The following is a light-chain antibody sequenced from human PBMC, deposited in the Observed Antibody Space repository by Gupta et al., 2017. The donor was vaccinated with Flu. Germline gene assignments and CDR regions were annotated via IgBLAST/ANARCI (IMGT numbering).Light chain of an antibody. CDR2: KDS. Sequence: SYELTQPPSVSVSPGQTARITCSGDAVPKQYAYWYQQKPGQAPVLVLYKDSGRPSGIPGRFSGSSAGTTVTLTISGVQAEDEADYYCQSAASSGTYVFGTGTKVTVL. J-gene: IGLJ1*01. CDR3: QSAASSGTYV. V-gene: IGLV3-25*02. CDR1: AVPKQY.